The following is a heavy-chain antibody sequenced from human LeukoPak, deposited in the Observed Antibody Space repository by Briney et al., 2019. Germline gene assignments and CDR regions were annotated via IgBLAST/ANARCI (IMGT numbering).Heavy chain of an antibody. CDR2: VSADGRTQ. CDR1: GFTFSSYS. D-gene: IGHD5-24*01. J-gene: IGHJ4*02. CDR3: AREFGHNRWYFDY. Sequence: QPGRSLRLSCAASGFTFSSYSIHWVRQAPGKGLEWVTVVSADGRTQLYSDSVKGRFTISRDNSLNTLHLQMNSLRTEDTAVYYCAREFGHNRWYFDYWGQGALVTVSS. V-gene: IGHV3-30*03.